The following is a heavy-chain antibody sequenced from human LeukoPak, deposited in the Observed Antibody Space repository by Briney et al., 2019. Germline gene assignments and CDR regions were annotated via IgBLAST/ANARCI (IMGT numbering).Heavy chain of an antibody. V-gene: IGHV3-23*01. CDR2: ISGSGGST. Sequence: TGGSLRLSCAASGFTFSSYAMSWVRQAPGKGLEWVSAISGSGGSTYYADSVKGRFTISRDNSKNTLYLQMNSLRAEDTAVYYCAKPKYGLGSYHDYWGQGTLVTVSS. D-gene: IGHD3-10*01. CDR3: AKPKYGLGSYHDY. CDR1: GFTFSSYA. J-gene: IGHJ4*02.